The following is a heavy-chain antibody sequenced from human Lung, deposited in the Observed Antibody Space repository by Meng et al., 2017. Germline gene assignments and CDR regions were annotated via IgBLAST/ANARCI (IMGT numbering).Heavy chain of an antibody. V-gene: IGHV1-18*01. J-gene: IGHJ4*02. D-gene: IGHD1-26*01. CDR1: GYTFTNYG. CDR3: ARVEVGITSGDY. CDR2: ISAYNGNT. Sequence: QVKWVKSGGEVKKPGASVTVSCKASGYTFTNYGITWVRQAPGQGLEWMGWISAYNGNTNYAQTLQGRVTMTTDTSTSTAYMELGSLRSDDTAVYYCARVEVGITSGDYWGQGTLVTVSS.